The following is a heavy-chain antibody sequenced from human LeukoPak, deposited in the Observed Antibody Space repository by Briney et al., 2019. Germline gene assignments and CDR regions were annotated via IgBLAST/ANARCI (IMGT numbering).Heavy chain of an antibody. J-gene: IGHJ5*02. CDR1: GYTFTGYY. Sequence: ASVKVSCKASGYTFTGYYMHWVRQAPGQGLEWMGWINPNSGDTNYAQKFQGRVTMTRDTSISTAYMELSRLRSDDTAVYYCAIAPYCSSTSCPNWFDPWGQGTLVTVSS. CDR2: INPNSGDT. V-gene: IGHV1-2*02. D-gene: IGHD2-2*01. CDR3: AIAPYCSSTSCPNWFDP.